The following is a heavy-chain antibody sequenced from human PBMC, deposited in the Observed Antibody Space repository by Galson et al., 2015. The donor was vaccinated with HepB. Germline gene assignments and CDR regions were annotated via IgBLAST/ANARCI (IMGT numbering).Heavy chain of an antibody. CDR1: GFTFSSYN. J-gene: IGHJ4*02. V-gene: IGHV3-21*04. D-gene: IGHD5-18*01. Sequence: SLRLSCAASGFTFSSYNMNWVRQAPGKGLEWVSSLDTSSNYIYYADSVRGRFTISRDDSKNTLSLQMNSLRDEDTAVYYCAKGPPPGGYFYFDYWGQGTLVTVSS. CDR2: LDTSSNYI. CDR3: AKGPPPGGYFYFDY.